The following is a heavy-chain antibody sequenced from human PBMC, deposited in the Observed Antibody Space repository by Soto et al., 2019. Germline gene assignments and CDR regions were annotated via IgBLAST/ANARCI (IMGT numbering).Heavy chain of an antibody. V-gene: IGHV4-39*01. CDR3: ARLYCSSTSCYVDY. Sequence: SETLSLTCTVSGGSISSSSYYWGWIRQPPGKGLEWIGSIYYSGSTYYNPSLKSRVTISVDTSKNQFSLKLSSVTAADTAVYYCARLYCSSTSCYVDYWGQGTLVTVSS. CDR1: GGSISSSSYY. J-gene: IGHJ4*02. D-gene: IGHD2-2*01. CDR2: IYYSGST.